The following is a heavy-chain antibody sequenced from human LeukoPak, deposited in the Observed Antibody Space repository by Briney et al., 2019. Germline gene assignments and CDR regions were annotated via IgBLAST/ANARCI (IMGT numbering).Heavy chain of an antibody. Sequence: GGSLRLSCAASGFTFSSYSMNWVRQAPGKGLEWVLSISSSSSYIYYADSVKGRFTISRDNAKNSLYLQMNSLRAEDTAVYYCAGDGSSSWDYYYYMDVWGKGTTVTVSS. D-gene: IGHD6-6*01. V-gene: IGHV3-21*01. CDR3: AGDGSSSWDYYYYMDV. CDR2: ISSSSSYI. CDR1: GFTFSSYS. J-gene: IGHJ6*03.